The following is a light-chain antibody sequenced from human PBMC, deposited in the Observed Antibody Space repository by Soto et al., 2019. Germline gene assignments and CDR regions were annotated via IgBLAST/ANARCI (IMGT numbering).Light chain of an antibody. V-gene: IGKV1-5*03. CDR3: QQYSRLWS. J-gene: IGKJ1*01. Sequence: GARGTITFRASESISTWLAWYQQKPGKATQLLIYGASSLESGVPPRFSGDGSETDFTLTISSLQGDDFGTYYCQQYSRLWSFGQGTKVHIK. CDR2: GAS. CDR1: ESISTW.